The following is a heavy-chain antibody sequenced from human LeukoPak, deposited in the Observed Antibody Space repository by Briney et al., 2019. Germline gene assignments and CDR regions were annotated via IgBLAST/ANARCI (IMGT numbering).Heavy chain of an antibody. J-gene: IGHJ4*02. D-gene: IGHD3-10*01. Sequence: GGSLRLSCAASGFTFSDYWMTWVRQAPGKGLEWVANIKQDGSEKYYLDSVKGRFTISRDNAKNSLYLQMNSLRVEDTAVYYCARDILDGENYWGQGTLVTVSS. CDR3: ARDILDGENY. CDR1: GFTFSDYW. V-gene: IGHV3-7*01. CDR2: IKQDGSEK.